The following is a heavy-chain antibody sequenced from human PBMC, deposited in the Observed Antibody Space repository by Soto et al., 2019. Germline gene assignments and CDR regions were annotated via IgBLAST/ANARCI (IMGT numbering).Heavy chain of an antibody. CDR1: GYTFTAYY. CDR3: ARDSYYDSSGSPPRWFDP. CDR2: INPNSGGT. D-gene: IGHD3-22*01. Sequence: ASGKVSCKASGYTFTAYYMHWVRQAPGQGLEWMGWINPNSGGTNYAQKFQGWVTMTRDTSISTAYMELSGLRSDDTAVYYCARDSYYDSSGSPPRWFDPWGQGTLVTSPQ. V-gene: IGHV1-2*04. J-gene: IGHJ5*02.